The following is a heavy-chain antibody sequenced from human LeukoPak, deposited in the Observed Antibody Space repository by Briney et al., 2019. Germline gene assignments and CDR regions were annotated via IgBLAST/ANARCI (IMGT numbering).Heavy chain of an antibody. J-gene: IGHJ6*02. CDR2: INHSGST. D-gene: IGHD1-1*01. CDR1: GGSFSGYY. Sequence: SETLSLTCAVYGGSFSGYYWSWIRQPPGKGLEWIGEINHSGSTNYNPSLKSRVTISVDTSKNQFSLKLSSVTAAGTAVYYCARATRRNGDYYYYGMDVWGQGTTVTVSS. V-gene: IGHV4-34*01. CDR3: ARATRRNGDYYYYGMDV.